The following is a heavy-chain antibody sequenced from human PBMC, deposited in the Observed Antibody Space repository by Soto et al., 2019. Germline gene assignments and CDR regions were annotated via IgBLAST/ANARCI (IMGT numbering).Heavy chain of an antibody. V-gene: IGHV1-3*05. J-gene: IGHJ4*02. D-gene: IGHD2-21*02. CDR2: INAGNGNT. CDR1: GYTFTSYA. Sequence: QVQLVQSGAEEKKPGASVKVSCKASGYTFTSYAMHWVRQAPGQRLEWMGWINAGNGNTKYSQKFQGRVTSTRDTSASTAYMELSSLRSEDTAVYYCAMSIVVVTALDYLGQGTLVTVSS. CDR3: AMSIVVVTALDY.